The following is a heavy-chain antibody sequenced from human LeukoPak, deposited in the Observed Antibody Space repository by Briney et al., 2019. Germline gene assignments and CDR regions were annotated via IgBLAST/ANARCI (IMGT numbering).Heavy chain of an antibody. V-gene: IGHV3-7*01. CDR3: ARLRGDRYFDY. Sequence: HPGGSLRLSCAASGFTFSSYNMNWVRQAPGKGLEWVANIKQDGSEKYYVDSVKGRFTISRDNAKNSLYLQMNSLRAEDTAVYYCARLRGDRYFDYWGQGTLVTVSS. D-gene: IGHD4-17*01. J-gene: IGHJ4*02. CDR1: GFTFSSYN. CDR2: IKQDGSEK.